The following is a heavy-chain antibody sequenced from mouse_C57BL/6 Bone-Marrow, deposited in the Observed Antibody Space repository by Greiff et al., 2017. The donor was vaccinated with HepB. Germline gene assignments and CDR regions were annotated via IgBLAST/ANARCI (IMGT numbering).Heavy chain of an antibody. CDR1: GYTFTSYW. Sequence: QVQLQQPGAELVRPGSSVKLSCKASGYTFTSYWMHWVKQRPIQGLEWIGNIDPSDSETHYNQKFKDKATLTVDKSSSTAYMQRSSLTSEDSAVYYCARDSNCYAIDYWGQGTSVTVSS. CDR3: ARDSNCYAIDY. J-gene: IGHJ4*01. D-gene: IGHD4-1*01. V-gene: IGHV1-52*01. CDR2: IDPSDSET.